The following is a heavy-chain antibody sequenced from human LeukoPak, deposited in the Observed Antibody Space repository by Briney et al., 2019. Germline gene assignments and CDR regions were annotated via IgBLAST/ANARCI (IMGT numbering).Heavy chain of an antibody. D-gene: IGHD6-19*01. CDR3: AKAGSGWYGGFFDY. Sequence: EGSLRLSCAASGFTFSSYGMRWVRQAPGKGLEWVAVISYDGSNKYYADSVKGRFTISRDNSKNTLYLQMNSLRAEDTAVYYCAKAGSGWYGGFFDYWGQGTLVTVSS. CDR1: GFTFSSYG. CDR2: ISYDGSNK. V-gene: IGHV3-30*18. J-gene: IGHJ4*02.